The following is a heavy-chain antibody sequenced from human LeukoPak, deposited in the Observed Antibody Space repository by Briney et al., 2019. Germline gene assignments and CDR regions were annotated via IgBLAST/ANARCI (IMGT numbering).Heavy chain of an antibody. D-gene: IGHD4-17*01. CDR3: ARRPTGIDY. J-gene: IGHJ4*02. V-gene: IGHV4-34*01. CDR2: INHSGST. Sequence: MTSETLSLTCAVYGGSFSGYYWNWIRQSPGKGLEWIGEINHSGSTNYNPSLKSRVTISLDTSNNQFSLKLSSVTAADTAVYYCARRPTGIDYWGQGTLVTVSS. CDR1: GGSFSGYY.